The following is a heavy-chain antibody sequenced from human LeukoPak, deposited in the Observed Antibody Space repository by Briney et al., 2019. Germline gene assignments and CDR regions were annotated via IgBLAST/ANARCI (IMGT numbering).Heavy chain of an antibody. CDR3: AKSEVYYFGTSGGFDY. CDR2: ISSSSSYI. Sequence: GGSLRLSCAASGFTFSSYSMNWVRQAPGKGLEWVSSISSSSSYIYYADSVKGRFTNSRDSAKNSLYLQMNSLRAEDTAVYYCAKSEVYYFGTSGGFDYWGQGTLVTVAS. V-gene: IGHV3-21*01. CDR1: GFTFSSYS. D-gene: IGHD3-22*01. J-gene: IGHJ4*02.